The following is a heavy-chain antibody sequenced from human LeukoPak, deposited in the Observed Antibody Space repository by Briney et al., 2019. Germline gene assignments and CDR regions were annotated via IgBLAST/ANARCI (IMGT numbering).Heavy chain of an antibody. CDR1: GFTFSSYA. J-gene: IGHJ3*02. V-gene: IGHV3-30-3*01. CDR2: ISYDGSNK. CDR3: ARGPHAFDI. Sequence: GGSLRLSCAASGFTFSSYAMHWVRQAPGKGLEWVAVISYDGSNKYYADSVKGRFTISRDNSKNTLYLQMNSLRAEDTAVYYCARGPHAFDIWGQGTMVTVSS.